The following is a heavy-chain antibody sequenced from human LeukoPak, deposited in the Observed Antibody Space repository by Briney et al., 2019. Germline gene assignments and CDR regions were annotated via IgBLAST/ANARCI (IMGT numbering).Heavy chain of an antibody. CDR2: IYYSGST. CDR3: ARLDYRYSSGWYAPSTFDY. CDR1: GGSISSSSYY. V-gene: IGHV4-39*07. J-gene: IGHJ4*02. D-gene: IGHD6-19*01. Sequence: SETLSLTCTVSGGSISSSSYYWGWIRQPLGKGLEWIGRIYYSGSTYYNPSLKSRVTISVDTSKNQFSLKLSSVTAADTAVYYCARLDYRYSSGWYAPSTFDYWGQGTLVTVSS.